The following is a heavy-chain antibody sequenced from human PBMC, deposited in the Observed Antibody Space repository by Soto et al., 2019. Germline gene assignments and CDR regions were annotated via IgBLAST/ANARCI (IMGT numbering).Heavy chain of an antibody. J-gene: IGHJ4*02. CDR1: GGSFSGYY. CDR3: TRGLLPGIAAAGTMGFDY. V-gene: IGHV4-34*01. Sequence: SETLSLTCAVYGGSFSGYYWSWIRQPPGKGLEWIGEINHSGSTNYNPSLKSRVTISVDTSKNQFSLKLSSVTAGDTAVYYCTRGLLPGIAAAGTMGFDYWGQGTLVTFSS. D-gene: IGHD6-13*01. CDR2: INHSGST.